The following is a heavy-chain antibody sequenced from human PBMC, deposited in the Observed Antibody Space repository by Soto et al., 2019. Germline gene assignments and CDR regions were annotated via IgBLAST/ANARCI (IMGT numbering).Heavy chain of an antibody. CDR2: IYYSGST. J-gene: IGHJ4*02. Sequence: KPSETLSLTCTVSGASINNYYWGWIRQPPGKGLEWIGSIYYSGSTYNNPSLRSRVSMSIDTSKDQFSLKLKSVTAADTALYFCARQRTSVVTRAYFDVWGPGSLVTVSS. CDR3: ARQRTSVVTRAYFDV. D-gene: IGHD2-21*02. CDR1: GASINNYY. V-gene: IGHV4-39*01.